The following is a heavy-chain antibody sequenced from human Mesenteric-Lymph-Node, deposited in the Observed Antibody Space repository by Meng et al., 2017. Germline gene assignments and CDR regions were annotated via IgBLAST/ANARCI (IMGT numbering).Heavy chain of an antibody. V-gene: IGHV1-69*13. CDR2: IIPIFGTA. CDR3: ARDLFGSGWNNWFDP. J-gene: IGHJ5*02. Sequence: SVKVSCKASGGTFSSYAISWVRQAPGQGLEWMGGIIPIFGTANYAQKFQGRVTITADESTSTAYMELSSLRSEDTAVYYCARDLFGSGWNNWFDPWGQGTLVTVSS. CDR1: GGTFSSYA. D-gene: IGHD6-19*01.